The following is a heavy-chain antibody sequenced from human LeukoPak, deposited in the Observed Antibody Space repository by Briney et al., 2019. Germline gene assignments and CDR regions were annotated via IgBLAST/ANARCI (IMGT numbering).Heavy chain of an antibody. J-gene: IGHJ4*02. V-gene: IGHV3-21*01. D-gene: IGHD1-1*01. CDR3: ARGNDGNDHFDY. CDR1: GFTFSSYS. Sequence: GGSLRLSCAASGFTFSSYSMNWVRQAPGKGLEWVSSISSSSSYIYYADSVKGRFTISRDNAKNSLYLQMNSLRAEDTAVYYCARGNDGNDHFDYWGQGTLVTVSS. CDR2: ISSSSSYI.